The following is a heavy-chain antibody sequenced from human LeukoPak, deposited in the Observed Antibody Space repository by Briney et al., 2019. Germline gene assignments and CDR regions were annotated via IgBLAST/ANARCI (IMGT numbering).Heavy chain of an antibody. CDR2: IKQDGSEK. CDR1: GFTFSSYW. Sequence: GGSLRLSCAASGFTFSSYWMSWVRQAPGKELEWVANIKQDGSEKYYVDSVKGRFTISRDNAKNSLYLQMNSLRAEDTAVYYCTTYYYDSSGYYYAYYFDYWGQGTLVTVSS. J-gene: IGHJ4*02. D-gene: IGHD3-22*01. CDR3: TTYYYDSSGYYYAYYFDY. V-gene: IGHV3-7*01.